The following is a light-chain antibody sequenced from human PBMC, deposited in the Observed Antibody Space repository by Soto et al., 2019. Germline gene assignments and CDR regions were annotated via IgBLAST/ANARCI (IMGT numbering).Light chain of an antibody. V-gene: IGKV3-11*01. J-gene: IGKJ4*01. CDR3: QQRYNGLT. CDR2: DAS. CDR1: QSVSSY. Sequence: EIVLTQSPATLSLSPGERATLSCRASQSVSSYLVWYQQKPGQAPRLLIYDASNRATGIPARFSGSGSGTAFTLTISSLEPEDFAVYYCQQRYNGLTFGGGTKVEIK.